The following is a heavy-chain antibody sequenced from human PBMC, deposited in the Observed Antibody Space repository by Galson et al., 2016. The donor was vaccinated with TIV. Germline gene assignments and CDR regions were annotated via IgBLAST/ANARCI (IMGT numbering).Heavy chain of an antibody. CDR2: ISGSGGST. D-gene: IGHD3-22*01. J-gene: IGHJ6*02. CDR1: GFTFSSYA. V-gene: IGHV3-23*01. CDR3: AKVPSSGFYYYYGMDV. Sequence: SLRLSCAASGFTFSSYAMSWVRQAPGKGLEWVSAISGSGGSTWYADSVKGRFTISRDNSKNTVYLQMNSLRAEDTAVYYCAKVPSSGFYYYYGMDVWGHGTTVTVSS.